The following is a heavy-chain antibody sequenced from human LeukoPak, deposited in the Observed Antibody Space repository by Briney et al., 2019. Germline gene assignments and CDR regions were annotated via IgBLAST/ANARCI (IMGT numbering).Heavy chain of an antibody. CDR2: INWNGGST. Sequence: GGSLRLSCAASGFTFDDYGMSWVRQAPGKGQEWVSGINWNGGSTGYADSVKGRFTISRDNAKNSLYLQMNSLRAEDTALYYCARDDSSSWWGYFVFWGQGTLGTVSS. CDR3: ARDDSSSWWGYFVF. D-gene: IGHD6-13*01. CDR1: GFTFDDYG. V-gene: IGHV3-20*04. J-gene: IGHJ4*02.